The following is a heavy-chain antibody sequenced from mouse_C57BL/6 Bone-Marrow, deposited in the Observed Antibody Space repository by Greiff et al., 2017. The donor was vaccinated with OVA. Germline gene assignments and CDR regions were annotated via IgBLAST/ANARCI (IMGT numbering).Heavy chain of an antibody. CDR1: GSPFPNSS. CDR3: ARGDWDDY. CDR2: INPKNGGT. D-gene: IGHD4-1*01. Sequence: VQLQQSGPELLSPGASVKISFKPFGSPFPNSSINWLKQSHGKTLDWIGDINPKNGGTSYNQKFKGKATLTVDKSSSTAYMELRSLTSEDSAVYYCARGDWDDYWGQGTTLTVSS. J-gene: IGHJ2*01. V-gene: IGHV1-26*01.